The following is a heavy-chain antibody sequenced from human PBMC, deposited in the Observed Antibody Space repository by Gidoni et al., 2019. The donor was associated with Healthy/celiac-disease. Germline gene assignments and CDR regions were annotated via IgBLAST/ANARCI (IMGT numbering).Heavy chain of an antibody. CDR1: GYTFTSYD. CDR3: ARAVGIAAAGRYNWFDP. V-gene: IGHV1-8*01. CDR2: MNPNSGNT. D-gene: IGHD6-13*01. Sequence: QVQLVQSGAEVKKPGASVKVSCKASGYTFTSYDINGVRQSTGQGLEWMGWMNPNSGNTGYAQKFQGRVTMTRNTSISTAYMELSSLRSEDTAVYYCARAVGIAAAGRYNWFDPWGQGTLVTVSS. J-gene: IGHJ5*02.